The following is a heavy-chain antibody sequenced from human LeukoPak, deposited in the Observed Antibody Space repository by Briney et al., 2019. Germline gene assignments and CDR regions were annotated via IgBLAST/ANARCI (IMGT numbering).Heavy chain of an antibody. J-gene: IGHJ4*02. Sequence: SETLSLTCNVSGGSIIGYYWSWIRQPPGKGLEWTASIYYSGSTNYNPSLKSRLTVSLDTPKNQFSLKLTSLTAAHLAVYYCARLRGSNLNRSFDFWGQGALVTVSS. V-gene: IGHV4-59*01. CDR1: GGSIIGYY. CDR3: ARLRGSNLNRSFDF. CDR2: IYYSGST. D-gene: IGHD1-14*01.